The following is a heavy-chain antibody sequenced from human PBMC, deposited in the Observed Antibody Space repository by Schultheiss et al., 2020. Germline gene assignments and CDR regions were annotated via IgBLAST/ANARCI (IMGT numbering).Heavy chain of an antibody. V-gene: IGHV4-38-2*02. CDR3: ARESTAWKFDP. CDR2: IYHSGST. Sequence: SETLSLTCTVPGYSISSGYYWGWIRQPPGKGLEWIGSIYHSGSTYYNPSLKSRVTISVDTSKNQFSLKLSSVTAADTAVYYCARESTAWKFDPWGQGTLVTVSS. D-gene: IGHD5-18*01. CDR1: GYSISSGYY. J-gene: IGHJ5*02.